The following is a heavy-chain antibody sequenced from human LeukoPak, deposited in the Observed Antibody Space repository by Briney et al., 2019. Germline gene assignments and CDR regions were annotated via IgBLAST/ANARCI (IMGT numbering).Heavy chain of an antibody. CDR2: IYSGGST. V-gene: IGHV3-53*01. Sequence: GGSLRLSCAASGFTVSSNYMSWVRQAPGKGLEWVSVIYSGGSTYYADSVKGRFTISRDNSKNTLYLQMNSLRAEDTAVCYCARDTRGVRGGSPYYYGMDVWGKGTTVTVSS. J-gene: IGHJ6*04. D-gene: IGHD3-10*01. CDR3: ARDTRGVRGGSPYYYGMDV. CDR1: GFTVSSNY.